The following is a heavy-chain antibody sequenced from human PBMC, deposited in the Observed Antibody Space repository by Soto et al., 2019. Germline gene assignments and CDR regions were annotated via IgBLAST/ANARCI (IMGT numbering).Heavy chain of an antibody. CDR2: IFHGQTI. Sequence: PSETLSLTCAVSGESVSSDNWWSWVRQSPGKGLEWIGEIFHGQTINYNPSLKSRVTISVDKSKNHFSLTLTSVTAADTAVYYCAKNGWYSTDVWGQGTMVTVSS. J-gene: IGHJ3*01. D-gene: IGHD6-19*01. V-gene: IGHV4-4*02. CDR1: GESVSSDNW. CDR3: AKNGWYSTDV.